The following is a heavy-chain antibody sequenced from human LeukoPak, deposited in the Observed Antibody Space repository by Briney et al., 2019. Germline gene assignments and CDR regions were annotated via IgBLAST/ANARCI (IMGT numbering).Heavy chain of an antibody. CDR3: ARGGLTAGFDY. D-gene: IGHD3-10*01. J-gene: IGHJ4*02. CDR2: INRDGSQI. V-gene: IGHV3-7*01. Sequence: GGSLRLSCAASGLTLSTSWMTWVRRAPGKGLEWVTNINRDGSQIDYMDSVKGRFTISRDSANNALYLQMNSLRAEDTAVYYCARGGLTAGFDYWGQGTLVTVSS. CDR1: GLTLSTSW.